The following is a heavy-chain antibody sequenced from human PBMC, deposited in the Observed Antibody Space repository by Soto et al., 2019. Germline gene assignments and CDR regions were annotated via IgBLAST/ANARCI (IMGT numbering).Heavy chain of an antibody. CDR3: AKAKLIQLPDY. J-gene: IGHJ4*02. D-gene: IGHD5-18*01. CDR2: ISYDGSNK. Sequence: QVQLVESGGGVVQPGRSLRLSCAASGFTFSSYGMHWVRQAPGKGLEWVAVISYDGSNKYYADSVKGRFTISRDNSKNTLYLQMNSLRAEDTAVYYCAKAKLIQLPDYWGQGTLVTVSS. CDR1: GFTFSSYG. V-gene: IGHV3-30*18.